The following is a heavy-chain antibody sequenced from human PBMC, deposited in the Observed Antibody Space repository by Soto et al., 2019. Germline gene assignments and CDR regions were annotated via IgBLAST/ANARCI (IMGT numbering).Heavy chain of an antibody. CDR3: ARDSTVRGHWLDP. V-gene: IGHV4-4*07. CDR1: GGSISNYY. Sequence: SETLSLTCTVSGGSISNYYWTWIRQPAGKGREWIGRISTSGSTNYNPSLKSRLHMSVDTSKNKFPLNLRSVTDADTDVYYCARDSTVRGHWLDPWGQGKLVTAS. J-gene: IGHJ5*02. D-gene: IGHD3-10*01. CDR2: ISTSGST.